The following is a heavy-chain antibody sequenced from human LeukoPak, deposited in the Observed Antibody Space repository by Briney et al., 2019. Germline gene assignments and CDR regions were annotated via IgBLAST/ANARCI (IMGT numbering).Heavy chain of an antibody. J-gene: IGHJ4*02. CDR1: GFTVSSNY. D-gene: IGHD3-10*01. Sequence: GGSLRLSCAASGFTVSSNYMSWVRQAPGKGRGWGSVIYSGGSKYYADSVKGRFTISRDNSKNTLYLQMNSLRAEDTAVYYCARDLYGSGSHWGQGTLVTVSS. V-gene: IGHV3-66*01. CDR2: IYSGGSK. CDR3: ARDLYGSGSH.